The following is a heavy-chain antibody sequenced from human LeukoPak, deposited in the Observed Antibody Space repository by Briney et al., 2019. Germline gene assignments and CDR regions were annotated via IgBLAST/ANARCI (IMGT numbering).Heavy chain of an antibody. V-gene: IGHV4-4*07. Sequence: SETLSLTCTVSGGSISIHYWSWIRQPAGKGLEWIGRIYTSGSTNCNPSLKSRVTISVDTSKNQFSLKLSSVTAADTAVYYCARTRSGGSLTPDYWGQGILVTVSS. CDR1: GGSISIHY. CDR3: ARTRSGGSLTPDY. J-gene: IGHJ4*02. CDR2: IYTSGST. D-gene: IGHD2-15*01.